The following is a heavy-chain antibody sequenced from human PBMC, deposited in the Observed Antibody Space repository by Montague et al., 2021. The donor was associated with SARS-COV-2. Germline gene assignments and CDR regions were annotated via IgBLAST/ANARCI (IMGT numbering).Heavy chain of an antibody. J-gene: IGHJ4*01. CDR1: GGSISSSNYT. D-gene: IGHD2-2*01. V-gene: IGHV4-39*01. Sequence: SETLSLTCTVSGGSISSSNYTWVWHRPPPGLELVGNRRICYSRNTYYCPSRQSPITISVSTSMNQFSLKLSAVTAADTAVYYCARHPLGYCSSTNCYVGWGQGTPVTVSS. CDR3: ARHPLGYCSSTNCYVG. CDR2: ICYSRNT.